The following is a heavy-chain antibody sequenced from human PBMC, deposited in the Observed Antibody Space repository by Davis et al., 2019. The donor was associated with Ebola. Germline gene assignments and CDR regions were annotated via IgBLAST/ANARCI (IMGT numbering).Heavy chain of an antibody. CDR3: ARDRGMITFGGTLDY. D-gene: IGHD3-16*01. Sequence: ASVKVSCKASGYTFTSYYMHWVRQAPGQGLEWMGIINPSGGSTSYAQKFQGRVTMTRDTSTSTVYMELRSLRSDDTAVYYCARDRGMITFGGTLDYWGQGTLVTVSS. CDR1: GYTFTSYY. J-gene: IGHJ4*02. V-gene: IGHV1-46*01. CDR2: INPSGGST.